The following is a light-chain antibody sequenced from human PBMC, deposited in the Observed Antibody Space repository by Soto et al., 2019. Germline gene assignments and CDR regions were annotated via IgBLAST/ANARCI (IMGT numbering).Light chain of an antibody. V-gene: IGKV3-20*01. CDR3: QQYGSSPRT. Sequence: EFVLTQSPGTLSLSPGERATLSCRASQSVSSSWLVWFQQKPGQPPRLLIYGASSRATGIPERFSGTESGTDFTLTISRLEPEDFAVYYCQQYGSSPRTFGQGTKVDIK. CDR2: GAS. CDR1: QSVSSSW. J-gene: IGKJ1*01.